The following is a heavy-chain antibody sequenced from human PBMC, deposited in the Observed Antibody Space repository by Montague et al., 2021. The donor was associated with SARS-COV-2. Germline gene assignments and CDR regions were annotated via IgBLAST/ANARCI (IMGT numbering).Heavy chain of an antibody. CDR2: IYTSGST. V-gene: IGHV4-4*07. CDR1: GSSISSYY. CDR3: ARDGSAVAGLPRSYGLDV. Sequence: SETLSLTCTVSGSSISSYYWSWIRQPAGKGLEWIGRIYTSGSTNYNPSLKSRVTMSVDTSKSQFSLKLSSVTAADTAVYYCARDGSAVAGLPRSYGLDVWGQGTTVTVSS. J-gene: IGHJ6*02. D-gene: IGHD6-19*01.